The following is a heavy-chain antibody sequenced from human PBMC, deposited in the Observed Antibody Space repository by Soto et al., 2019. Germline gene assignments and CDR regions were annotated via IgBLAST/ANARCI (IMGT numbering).Heavy chain of an antibody. J-gene: IGHJ4*02. Sequence: QLQLQESGSGLVKPSQTLSLTCAVSGGSISGTTYSWSWIRQPPGKGLEWIGYIYDSGNTYYNPSLKSQFSISVDRSKNQFSLKLSSVTAADTAVYYCARGQGAAAGHSSFDCWGQGALVTVSS. CDR2: IYDSGNT. CDR1: GGSISGTTYS. D-gene: IGHD6-13*01. V-gene: IGHV4-30-2*01. CDR3: ARGQGAAAGHSSFDC.